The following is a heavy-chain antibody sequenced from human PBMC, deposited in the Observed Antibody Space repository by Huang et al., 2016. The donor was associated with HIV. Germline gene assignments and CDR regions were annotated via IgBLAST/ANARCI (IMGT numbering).Heavy chain of an antibody. V-gene: IGHV4-34*01. J-gene: IGHJ6*03. CDR2: INHSERH. Sequence: QVQLQQWGAGLLRPSETLSLTCAVYGGSFSGYYGTWIRQPPGKGREWIGEINHSERHNYNPALKNRVTIAVDTSRNQFSLTLTSVTAADTAVYYCARGQGGYYYYYMDVWGKGTTVTVSS. CDR1: GGSFSGYY. CDR3: ARGQGGYYYYYMDV.